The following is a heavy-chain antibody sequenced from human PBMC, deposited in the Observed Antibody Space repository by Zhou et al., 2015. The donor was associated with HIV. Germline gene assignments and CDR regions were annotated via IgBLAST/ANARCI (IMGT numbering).Heavy chain of an antibody. CDR1: GFTFIDYY. CDR2: ISTTSSTN. CDR3: ARSCSHGVCYAYGMDV. Sequence: QVQLVESGGGLVKPGGSLRLSCAASGFTFIDYYMTWIRQAPGRGLEWVSYISTTSSTNYYADSVKGRFTISRDSAHNSLYLQMNSLRAEDTAVYYCARSCSHGVCYAYGMDVWGQGP. J-gene: IGHJ6*02. V-gene: IGHV3-11*04. D-gene: IGHD2-8*01.